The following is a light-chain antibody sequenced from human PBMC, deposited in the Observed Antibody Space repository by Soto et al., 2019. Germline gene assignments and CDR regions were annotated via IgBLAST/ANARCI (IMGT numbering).Light chain of an antibody. CDR1: QSVSSY. J-gene: IGKJ1*01. V-gene: IGKV3-15*01. CDR2: GAT. CDR3: QQYNNWPRT. Sequence: THSPATVSLSPGERATLSCRASQSVSSYLAWYQQKPGQAPRLLIHGATTRATGIPARFSGSGSGTEFTLTISSLQSEDFAVYYCQQYNNWPRTFGEGTKV.